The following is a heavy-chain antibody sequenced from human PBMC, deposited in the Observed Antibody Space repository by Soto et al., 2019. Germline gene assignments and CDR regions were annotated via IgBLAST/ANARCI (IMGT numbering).Heavy chain of an antibody. CDR3: ARPPYSASYYYFDQ. CDR1: GYSFTSYW. J-gene: IGHJ4*02. V-gene: IGHV5-51*01. Sequence: LGESLKISCKASGYSFTSYWIGGVRQMPGKGLEWMGIIYPGDSDTIYSPSFQGQVTISADKSISTAYLQWNSLKASDTAMYYCARPPYSASYYYFDQWGQGTPGTVSS. D-gene: IGHD1-26*01. CDR2: IYPGDSDT.